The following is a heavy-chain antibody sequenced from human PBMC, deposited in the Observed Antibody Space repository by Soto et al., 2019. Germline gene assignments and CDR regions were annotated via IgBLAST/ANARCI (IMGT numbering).Heavy chain of an antibody. CDR1: GLTFRSYW. V-gene: IGHV3-74*03. J-gene: IGHJ4*02. D-gene: IGHD2-21*01. CDR3: VKVMQLWRFAS. Sequence: EVQLVESGGGLVQPGESLRLSCAASGLTFRSYWMHWVRQAPGKGLVWVSRINTDGSVAMYVDSVKGRFTISRDNAKNTMYLHMNSLRAEAPVFNSGVKVMQLWRFASWGRGPLVT. CDR2: INTDGSVA.